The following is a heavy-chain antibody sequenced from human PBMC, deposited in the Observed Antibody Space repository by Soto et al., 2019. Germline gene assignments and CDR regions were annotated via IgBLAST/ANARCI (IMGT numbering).Heavy chain of an antibody. J-gene: IGHJ3*01. Sequence: KPSETLSLTCTVSGGSMSTYYWSWIRQPPGKGLEWLGYIYYSGIANYNPSLKSRVSISVDTSKNQFSLKLSSVTAADTAVYYCASVLYCSGGSCYSRGAFDVWGQGTMVTVSS. CDR2: IYYSGIA. CDR3: ASVLYCSGGSCYSRGAFDV. V-gene: IGHV4-59*01. D-gene: IGHD2-15*01. CDR1: GGSMSTYY.